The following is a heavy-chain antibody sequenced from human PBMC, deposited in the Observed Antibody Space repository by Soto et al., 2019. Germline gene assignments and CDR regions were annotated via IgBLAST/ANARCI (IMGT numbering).Heavy chain of an antibody. CDR3: AKDFTESVAGTGYYFDY. D-gene: IGHD6-19*01. J-gene: IGHJ4*02. CDR1: GFTFDDYA. Sequence: GGSLRLSCAASGFTFDDYAMHWVRQAPGKGLEWVSGISWNSGSIGYADSVKGRFTISRDNAKNSLYLQMNSLRAEDTALYYCAKDFTESVAGTGYYFDYWGQGTLVTVSS. V-gene: IGHV3-9*01. CDR2: ISWNSGSI.